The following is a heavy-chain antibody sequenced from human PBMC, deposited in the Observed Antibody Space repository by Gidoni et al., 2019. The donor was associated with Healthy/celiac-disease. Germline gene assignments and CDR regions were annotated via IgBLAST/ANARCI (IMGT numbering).Heavy chain of an antibody. CDR2: ISSSSSYI. CDR3: ARDGPDSSGWYPHFDY. CDR1: GFTLSSYI. J-gene: IGHJ4*02. D-gene: IGHD6-19*01. Sequence: EVQLVESGGGLVKPGGSLRLSCAPSGFTLSSYIMNWVRQAPGKGLEWVSSISSSSSYIYYADSVKGRFTSSRDNAKNSLYLQMNSLRAEDTAVYYCARDGPDSSGWYPHFDYWGQGTLVTVSS. V-gene: IGHV3-21*01.